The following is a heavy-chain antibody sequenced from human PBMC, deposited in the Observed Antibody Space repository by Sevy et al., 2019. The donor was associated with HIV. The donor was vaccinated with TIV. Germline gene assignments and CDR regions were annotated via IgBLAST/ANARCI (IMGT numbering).Heavy chain of an antibody. D-gene: IGHD2-8*01. CDR1: GFTFSKYS. V-gene: IGHV3-23*01. Sequence: GGCLRLSCAASGFTFSKYSMSWVRQPPGKGLEWVSTLSFGCGEINYADSVKGRFTISRDNSKSSVYLQTNNLRPEDTAVYYCAREGCTKPHDYWGQGTLVTVSS. CDR3: AREGCTKPHDY. CDR2: LSFGCGEI. J-gene: IGHJ4*02.